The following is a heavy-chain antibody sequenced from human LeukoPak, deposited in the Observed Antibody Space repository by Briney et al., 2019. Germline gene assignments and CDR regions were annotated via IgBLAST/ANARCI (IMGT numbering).Heavy chain of an antibody. CDR3: ARVSGWYWFDN. Sequence: QAGGSLRPSCAASGFTFGTYAMHWVRQAPGKGLEYVSAISSNGRITYYADSVKGRFTISRDNSKNILYLQMGSLRAEDTAVYYCARVSGWYWFDNWGQGTLVTVSS. CDR1: GFTFGTYA. CDR2: ISSNGRIT. J-gene: IGHJ4*02. V-gene: IGHV3-64*02. D-gene: IGHD6-19*01.